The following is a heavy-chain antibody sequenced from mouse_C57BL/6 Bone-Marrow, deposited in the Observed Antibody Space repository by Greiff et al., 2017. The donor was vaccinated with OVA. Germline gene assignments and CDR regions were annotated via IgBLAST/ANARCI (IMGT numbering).Heavy chain of an antibody. V-gene: IGHV5-4*01. Sequence: EVQGVESGGGLVKPGGSLKLSCAASGFTFSSYAMSWVRQTPEKRLEWVATISDGGSYTYYPDNVKGRFTISRDNAKNNLYLQMSHLKSEDTAMYYCARDRITTVVTDYYAMDYWGQGTSVTVSS. CDR2: ISDGGSYT. CDR3: ARDRITTVVTDYYAMDY. CDR1: GFTFSSYA. J-gene: IGHJ4*01. D-gene: IGHD1-1*01.